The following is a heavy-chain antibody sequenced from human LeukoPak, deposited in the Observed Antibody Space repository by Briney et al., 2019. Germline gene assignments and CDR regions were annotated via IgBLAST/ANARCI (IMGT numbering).Heavy chain of an antibody. CDR1: GYTFTTYT. CDR3: ASRGVSDDFDY. D-gene: IGHD3-10*01. CDR2: INAGNGNT. J-gene: IGHJ4*02. Sequence: GASVKVSCKASGYTFTTYTMHWVRQAPGQRLEWMGWINAGNGNTKFSQKFQGRVTITRDTSASTGYMELSSLRSEDTAVYYCASRGVSDDFDYWGQGTLVTVSS. V-gene: IGHV1-3*01.